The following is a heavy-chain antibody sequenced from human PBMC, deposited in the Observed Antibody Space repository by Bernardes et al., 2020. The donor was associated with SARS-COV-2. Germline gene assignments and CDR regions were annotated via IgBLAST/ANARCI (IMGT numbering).Heavy chain of an antibody. Sequence: SQTLSLTCAISGDSVSSNSAAWNWIRQSPSRGLEWLGRTYYRSKWYDDYAVSVKSRITITPDTSRNQFSLQLNSVTPEDTAVYYCARALVVGDGGSRWFDPWGQRTLVTVSS. CDR3: ARALVVGDGGSRWFDP. CDR2: TYYRSKWYD. J-gene: IGHJ5*02. V-gene: IGHV6-1*01. D-gene: IGHD1-26*01. CDR1: GDSVSSNSAA.